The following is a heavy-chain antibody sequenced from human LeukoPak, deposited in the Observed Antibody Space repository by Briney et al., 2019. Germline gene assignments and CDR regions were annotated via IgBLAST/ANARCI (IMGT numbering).Heavy chain of an antibody. J-gene: IGHJ5*02. V-gene: IGHV1-2*02. CDR1: GYTFTGYY. CDR3: AREGTADMDTNWFDP. Sequence: ASVKVSCKASGYTFTGYYMHWVRQAPGQGLEWMGWINPNSGGTNYAQKFQGRVTMTRDTSISTAYMELSRLRSDDTAVYYCAREGTADMDTNWFDPWGQGALVTVSS. CDR2: INPNSGGT. D-gene: IGHD2-2*01.